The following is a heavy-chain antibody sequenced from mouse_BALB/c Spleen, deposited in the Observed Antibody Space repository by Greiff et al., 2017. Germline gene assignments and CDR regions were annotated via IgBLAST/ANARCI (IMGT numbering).Heavy chain of an antibody. Sequence: LVKTGASVKISCKASGYSFTGYYMHWVKQSHGKSLEWFGYISCYNGATSYNQKFKGKATFTVDTSSSTAYMQFNSLTSEDSAVYYCARSNNYDYAWFAYWGQGTLVTVSA. J-gene: IGHJ3*01. CDR2: ISCYNGAT. CDR3: ARSNNYDYAWFAY. V-gene: IGHV1S34*01. CDR1: GYSFTGYY. D-gene: IGHD2-4*01.